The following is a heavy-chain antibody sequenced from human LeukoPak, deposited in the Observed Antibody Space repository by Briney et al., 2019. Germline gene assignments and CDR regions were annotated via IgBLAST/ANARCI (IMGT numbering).Heavy chain of an antibody. D-gene: IGHD2-15*01. CDR1: GYSFTINW. V-gene: IGHV5-51*01. CDR3: VRSPACSSGTCYPNWFDP. J-gene: IGHJ5*02. Sequence: GEPLKISCKGSGYSFTINWIGWVRQMPGKGLEWMGITYPGDSNTRYSPSFQGQVTISADKSISSAYLQWSSLKASDTAMYYCVRSPACSSGTCYPNWFDPWGQGTLVTVSS. CDR2: TYPGDSNT.